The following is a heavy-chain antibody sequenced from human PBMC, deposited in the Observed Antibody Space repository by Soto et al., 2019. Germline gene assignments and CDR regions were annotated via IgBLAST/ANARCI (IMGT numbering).Heavy chain of an antibody. CDR2: ISSNSAYI. Sequence: GGSLRLSCAASGFTFRSFTMNWVRQAPGKGLEWVSTISSNSAYIYYTDALRGRFTISRDNAKNSLHLQMNSLRAEDTAVHYCTRDASRDSSARGWFDPWGPGTLVTVSS. CDR3: TRDASRDSSARGWFDP. D-gene: IGHD6-13*01. J-gene: IGHJ5*02. CDR1: GFTFRSFT. V-gene: IGHV3-21*01.